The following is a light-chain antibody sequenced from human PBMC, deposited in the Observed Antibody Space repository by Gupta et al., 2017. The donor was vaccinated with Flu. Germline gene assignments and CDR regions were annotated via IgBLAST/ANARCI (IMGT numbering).Light chain of an antibody. CDR1: QSINSY. J-gene: IGKJ2*01. CDR2: DAS. Sequence: EIVLTQSPATLSLSPGERATLSCRASQSINSYLAWYQQKPGQAPRLLIYDASNRATGLPARFSGSGSGTDFTLTISSLEPEDFAVFYCHQRRNYPQTFGQGTNMEIK. CDR3: HQRRNYPQT. V-gene: IGKV3-11*01.